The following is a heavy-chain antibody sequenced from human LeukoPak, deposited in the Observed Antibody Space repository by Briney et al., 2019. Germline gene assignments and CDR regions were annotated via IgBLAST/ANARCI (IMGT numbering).Heavy chain of an antibody. CDR2: IYHSGST. CDR3: ARGNAKSYYYYYMDV. CDR1: GYSISSGYY. D-gene: IGHD2-2*01. J-gene: IGHJ6*03. Sequence: ASATLSLTCAVSGYSISSGYYWGWIRQPPGKGLEWIGSIYHSGSTYYNPSLKSRVTISVDTSKNHFSLKLSSVTAADTAVYYCARGNAKSYYYYYMDVWGKGTTVTVSS. V-gene: IGHV4-38-2*01.